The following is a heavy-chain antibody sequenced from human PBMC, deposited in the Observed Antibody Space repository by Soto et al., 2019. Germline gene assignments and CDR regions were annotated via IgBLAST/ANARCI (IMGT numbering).Heavy chain of an antibody. D-gene: IGHD2-2*01. Sequence: GGSLRLSCTASGFTFGDYAMSWFRQAPGKGLEWVGFIRSKAYGGTTEYAASVKGRFTISRDDSKSIAYLQMNSLKTEDTAVYYCTYVPAAMSPPDPWFDPWGQGTLVTVSS. V-gene: IGHV3-49*03. CDR2: IRSKAYGGTT. CDR3: TYVPAAMSPPDPWFDP. J-gene: IGHJ5*02. CDR1: GFTFGDYA.